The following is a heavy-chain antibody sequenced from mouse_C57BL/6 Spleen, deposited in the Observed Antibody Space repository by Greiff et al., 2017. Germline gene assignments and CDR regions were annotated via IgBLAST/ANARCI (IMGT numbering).Heavy chain of an antibody. D-gene: IGHD1-1*01. CDR3: ARGDGRSTYYYAMDY. V-gene: IGHV1-61*01. CDR2: IYPSDSET. CDR1: GYTFTSYW. Sequence: VQLQQPGAELVRPGSSVKLSCKASGYTFTSYWMDWVKQRPGQGLEWIGNIYPSDSETHYNQKFKDKATLAVDKSSSTAYMQLSSLTSEDSAVYYWARGDGRSTYYYAMDYWGQGTSVTVSS. J-gene: IGHJ4*01.